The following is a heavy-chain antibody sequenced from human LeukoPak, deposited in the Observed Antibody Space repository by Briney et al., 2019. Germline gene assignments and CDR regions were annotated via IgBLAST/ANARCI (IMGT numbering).Heavy chain of an antibody. J-gene: IGHJ4*02. V-gene: IGHV3-23*01. D-gene: IGHD3-22*01. Sequence: PGGSLRLSCAASGFTFSSYAMSWVRQAPGKGLEWVSTLVGSGFTIYYSDSVKGRFTISRDNSKNTVYLLMNSLRAEDTAVYYCASTGYYDSSGHYYDYWGQGTLVTVSS. CDR1: GFTFSSYA. CDR3: ASTGYYDSSGHYYDY. CDR2: LVGSGFTI.